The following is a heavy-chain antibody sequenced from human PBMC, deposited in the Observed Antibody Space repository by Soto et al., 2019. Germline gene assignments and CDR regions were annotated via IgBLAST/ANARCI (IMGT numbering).Heavy chain of an antibody. CDR2: VKSRPDGGTT. J-gene: IGHJ4*02. Sequence: EGQLEQSGGGLVRSGGSLRLSCVASGFSFSNAWMTWVRQAPGKGLEWVGRVKSRPDGGTTDYASPVRGRFTITRDDSKSTVYLQMHSLKGEHTAGYYCTTVFLLPRELGSSDFWGQGALVTVSS. D-gene: IGHD2-15*01. V-gene: IGHV3-15*01. CDR3: TTVFLLPRELGSSDF. CDR1: GFSFSNAW.